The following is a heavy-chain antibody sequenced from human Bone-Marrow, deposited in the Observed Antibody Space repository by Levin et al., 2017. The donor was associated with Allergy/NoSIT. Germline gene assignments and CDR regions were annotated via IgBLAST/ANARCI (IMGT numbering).Heavy chain of an antibody. V-gene: IGHV3-23*01. Sequence: GESLKISCTASGFSFTTYAMSWVRQAPGKGLEWVSVISPSGAITKYRDSVKGRFTISRDNSKNTVYLQMDSLRGDDTAIYYCAKGATVTTIFCPFDYWGQGTLISVSS. CDR1: GFSFTTYA. J-gene: IGHJ4*02. D-gene: IGHD4-17*01. CDR2: ISPSGAIT. CDR3: AKGATVTTIFCPFDY.